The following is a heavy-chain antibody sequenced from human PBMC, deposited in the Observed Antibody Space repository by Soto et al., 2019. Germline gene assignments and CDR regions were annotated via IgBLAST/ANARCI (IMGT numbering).Heavy chain of an antibody. CDR3: ARDGTYYYGSGSYYNVSNFDY. Sequence: ASVKVSCKASGGTFSSYTISWVRRAPGQGLEWMGRIIPILGIANYAQKFQGRVTITADKSTSTAYMELSSLRSEDTAVYYCARDGTYYYGSGSYYNVSNFDYWGQGNLVTVSS. CDR1: GGTFSSYT. D-gene: IGHD3-10*01. CDR2: IIPILGIA. V-gene: IGHV1-69*04. J-gene: IGHJ4*02.